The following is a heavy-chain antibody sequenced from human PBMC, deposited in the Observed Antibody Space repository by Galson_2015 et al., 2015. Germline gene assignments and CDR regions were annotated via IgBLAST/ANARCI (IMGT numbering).Heavy chain of an antibody. CDR1: GGSIRSYY. V-gene: IGHV4-59*01. D-gene: IGHD4-23*01. CDR2: IYSSGST. J-gene: IGHJ5*02. Sequence: ETLSLTCTVAGGSIRSYYWSCIRQPPGRGLEWIGFIYSSGSTNYKPSIKSRVTISVDTSKNQFSLKLSSVTAADTAVYYCARGGNTWSNCFDPWGQGTLVTVSS. CDR3: ARGGNTWSNCFDP.